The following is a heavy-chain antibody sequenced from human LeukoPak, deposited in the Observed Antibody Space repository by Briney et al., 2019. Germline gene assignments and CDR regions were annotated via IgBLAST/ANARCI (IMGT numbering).Heavy chain of an antibody. V-gene: IGHV1-2*02. J-gene: IGHJ4*02. CDR1: GYTFTGYY. D-gene: IGHD4-17*01. CDR3: ASVGGHYVSY. CDR2: INSNSGGT. Sequence: GSSVKVSCKASGYTFTGYYMHWVRQAPGQGLEWTGWINSNSGGTNYAQKFQGRVTMTRDTSVSTAYMELNRLRSDDTAVYYCASVGGHYVSYWGQGTLVTVSS.